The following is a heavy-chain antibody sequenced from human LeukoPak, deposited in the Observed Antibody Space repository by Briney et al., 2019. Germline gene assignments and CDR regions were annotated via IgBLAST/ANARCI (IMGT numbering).Heavy chain of an antibody. V-gene: IGHV3-7*03. Sequence: GGSLRLSCVASGFTFGKYWMSWVRQAPGKGLEWVANIKSDGSEKNYVDSVKGRFTISRDNTKNSLYLQMNSPRVEDTAVFYCARDQYDTWSRRGNFDSWGQGTLVIVSS. CDR1: GFTFGKYW. J-gene: IGHJ4*02. CDR3: ARDQYDTWSRRGNFDS. CDR2: IKSDGSEK. D-gene: IGHD3-3*01.